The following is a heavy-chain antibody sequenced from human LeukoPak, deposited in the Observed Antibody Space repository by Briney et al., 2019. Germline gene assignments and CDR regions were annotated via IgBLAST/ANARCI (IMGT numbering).Heavy chain of an antibody. CDR2: ISSSSSYI. J-gene: IGHJ4*02. D-gene: IGHD3-10*01. Sequence: PGGSLRLSCAASGFTFSSYSMNWVRQAPGKGLEWVSSISSSSSYIYYADSVKGRFTISRDNAKNSLYLQMNSLRAEDTAVYYCARASEERITMARGATLDYWGQGTLVTVSS. V-gene: IGHV3-21*01. CDR1: GFTFSSYS. CDR3: ARASEERITMARGATLDY.